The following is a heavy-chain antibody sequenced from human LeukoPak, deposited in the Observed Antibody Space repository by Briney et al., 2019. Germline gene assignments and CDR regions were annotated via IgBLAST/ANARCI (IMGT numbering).Heavy chain of an antibody. CDR1: GFTFINYA. V-gene: IGHV3-23*01. Sequence: GGSLRLSCAAFGFTFINYAMSWVRQAPGKGLEWVSGIRGSAGSTDYADSVKGRFTISRDNSKNTLYLEMNSLRAEDTAVYYCAKSSYGSSWYGDFWGQGALVTVSS. D-gene: IGHD6-13*01. CDR2: IRGSAGST. CDR3: AKSSYGSSWYGDF. J-gene: IGHJ4*02.